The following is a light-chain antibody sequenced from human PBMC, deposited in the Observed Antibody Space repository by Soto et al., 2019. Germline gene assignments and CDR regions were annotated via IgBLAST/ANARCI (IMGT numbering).Light chain of an antibody. CDR2: GAS. J-gene: IGKJ1*01. V-gene: IGKV3-20*01. CDR3: QQYGSSRT. Sequence: PGERATLSCRASQSFRGLLAWYQQKPGQAPRLLIYGASSRATGIPDRFSGSGSGTDFTLTISRLEPEDFAVYYCQQYGSSRTFGQGTKVDIK. CDR1: QSFRGL.